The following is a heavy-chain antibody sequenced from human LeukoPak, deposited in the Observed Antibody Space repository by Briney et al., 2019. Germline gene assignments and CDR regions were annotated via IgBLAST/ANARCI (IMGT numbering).Heavy chain of an antibody. V-gene: IGHV3-23*01. Sequence: TGGSLRLSCAASGFTFSSYAMGWVRQAPGKGLEWVSAISGSGGSTYYADSVKGRFTISRDNSKNTLYLQMNSLRAEDTAVYYCAKTHPDFWSGYDYFDYWGQGTLVTVSS. J-gene: IGHJ4*02. CDR1: GFTFSSYA. CDR3: AKTHPDFWSGYDYFDY. D-gene: IGHD3-3*01. CDR2: ISGSGGST.